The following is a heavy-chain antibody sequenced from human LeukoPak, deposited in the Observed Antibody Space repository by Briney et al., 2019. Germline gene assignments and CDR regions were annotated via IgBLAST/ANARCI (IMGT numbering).Heavy chain of an antibody. CDR1: GGTFSSYA. D-gene: IGHD5-12*01. CDR3: ARGKATIIYGSSPPGFDY. Sequence: ASVKVSCKASGGTFSSYAISWVRQAPGQGLEWMGGIIPIFGTANYAQKFQGRVTITADESTSTAYMELSSLRSEDTAVYYCARGKATIIYGSSPPGFDYWGQGTLVTVSS. V-gene: IGHV1-69*13. J-gene: IGHJ4*02. CDR2: IIPIFGTA.